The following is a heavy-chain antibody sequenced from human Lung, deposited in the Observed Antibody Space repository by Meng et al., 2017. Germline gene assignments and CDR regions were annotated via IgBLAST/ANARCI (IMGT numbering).Heavy chain of an antibody. D-gene: IGHD4-17*01. Sequence: VQLVESGGGLVQPGGSLRLSCAASGFTFSTHWMHWVRQAPGKGLEWVSRITGDGSSTIYADSVQGRFTMSRDNAMNTLSLQMNSLRAEDTAVYYCARGGVTTDDWGQGTLVTVSS. V-gene: IGHV3-74*01. J-gene: IGHJ4*02. CDR2: ITGDGSST. CDR1: GFTFSTHW. CDR3: ARGGVTTDD.